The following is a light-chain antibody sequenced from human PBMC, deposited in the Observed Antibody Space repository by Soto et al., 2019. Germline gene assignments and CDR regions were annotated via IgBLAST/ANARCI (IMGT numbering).Light chain of an antibody. J-gene: IGKJ1*01. CDR2: DAS. CDR3: QQRSNWVWT. Sequence: EIVLTQSPATLSLSPGERATLSCRASQSVSSYLAWYQQKPGQAPRLLIYDASNRATGLPARFSGSGSGTDFTLTIISLEPEDFAVYYCQQRSNWVWTFGQGTKVEIK. CDR1: QSVSSY. V-gene: IGKV3-11*01.